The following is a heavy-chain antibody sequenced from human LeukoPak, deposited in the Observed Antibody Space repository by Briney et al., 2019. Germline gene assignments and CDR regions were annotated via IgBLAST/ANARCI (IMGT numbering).Heavy chain of an antibody. J-gene: IGHJ5*02. CDR1: GGSLSTYD. CDR3: ARGPSSSYGAWFGR. V-gene: IGHV4-34*01. D-gene: IGHD6-6*01. CDR2: ISHGGNT. Sequence: SETLSLTCAVYGGSLSTYDWSWIRQTPGKGLEWIAKISHGGNTDYNPSLNGRVTISVDTFRNQVSLKLTSVTAADTAVYYCARGPSSSYGAWFGRWGQGTLVTVSS.